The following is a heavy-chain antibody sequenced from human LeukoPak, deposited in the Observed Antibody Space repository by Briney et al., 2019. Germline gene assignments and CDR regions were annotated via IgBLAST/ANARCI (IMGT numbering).Heavy chain of an antibody. D-gene: IGHD4-23*01. CDR1: GFSLSSYA. CDR2: ISGSGGST. J-gene: IGHJ4*02. CDR3: AKHLTPGNTVVTPVSY. V-gene: IGHV3-23*01. Sequence: GGSLRLSCAASGFSLSSYAMSWVRQAPGKWLEWVSAISGSGGSTYYADSVKGRFTISRDNSKNTLYLQMNSLRAEDTAVYYCAKHLTPGNTVVTPVSYWGQGTLVTVSS.